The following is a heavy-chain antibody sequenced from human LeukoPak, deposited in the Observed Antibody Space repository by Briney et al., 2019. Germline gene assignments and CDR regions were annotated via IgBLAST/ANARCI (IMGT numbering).Heavy chain of an antibody. Sequence: GGSLRLSCAASGFPFSSYSMTWVCQAPGKGLEWVANIKPDGTTKFYVDSVKGRFTISRDNALNSLYLQMNSLRAEDTAIYYCARSIPYGTTWYGRSDYWDQGTLVTVSS. J-gene: IGHJ4*02. CDR1: GFPFSSYS. CDR3: ARSIPYGTTWYGRSDY. V-gene: IGHV3-7*03. D-gene: IGHD6-13*01. CDR2: IKPDGTTK.